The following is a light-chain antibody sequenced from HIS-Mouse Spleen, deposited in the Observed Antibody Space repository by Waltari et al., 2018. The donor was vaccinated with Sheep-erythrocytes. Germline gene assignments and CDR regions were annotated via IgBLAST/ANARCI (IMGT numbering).Light chain of an antibody. CDR2: WAS. CDR1: QSVLYSSNNMNY. Sequence: DIVMTQSPDSLAVSLGERATINCKSSQSVLYSSNNMNYLAWYQPKQVQPPKLLIYWASTRESGVPDRFSGSGSGTDFTLTISSLQAEDVAVYYCQQYYSTLTFGGGTKVEIK. V-gene: IGKV4-1*01. CDR3: QQYYSTLT. J-gene: IGKJ4*01.